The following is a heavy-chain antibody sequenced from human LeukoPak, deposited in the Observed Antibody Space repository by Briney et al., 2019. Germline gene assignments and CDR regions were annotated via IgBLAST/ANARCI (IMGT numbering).Heavy chain of an antibody. CDR1: GFTFSSYS. Sequence: GGSLRLSCAASGFTFSSYSMNWVRQAPGKGLEWVSSISSSSSYIYYADSVKGRFTISRDNAKNSLYLQMNSLRAEDTAVYYCARDSSGHDAFDIWGQGTMVTVSS. D-gene: IGHD6-19*01. CDR2: ISSSSSYI. CDR3: ARDSSGHDAFDI. J-gene: IGHJ3*02. V-gene: IGHV3-21*01.